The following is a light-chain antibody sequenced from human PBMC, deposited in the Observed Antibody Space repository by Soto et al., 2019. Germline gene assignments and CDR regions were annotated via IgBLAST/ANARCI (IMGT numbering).Light chain of an antibody. V-gene: IGKV3-20*01. CDR3: QQYGSSPLT. J-gene: IGKJ4*01. CDR2: GAS. CDR1: QSVSSSY. Sequence: EIVLTQSPATLSSSPGERATLSCRASQSVSSSYLAWYQQKPGQAPRLLIYGASSRATGIPDRFSGSGSGTDFTLTISRLEPEDFAVYYCQQYGSSPLTFGGG.